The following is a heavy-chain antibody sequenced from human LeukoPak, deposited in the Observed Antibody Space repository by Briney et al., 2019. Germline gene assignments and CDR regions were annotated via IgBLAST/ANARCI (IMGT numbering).Heavy chain of an antibody. CDR1: GGSISPYY. CDR3: ARVKMSRDNVYYYYYLDV. V-gene: IGHV4-59*01. CDR2: ILYSGST. J-gene: IGHJ6*03. Sequence: SETLSLTCTVSGGSISPYYWNWIRQPPGKGLEWIGHILYSGSTTYNPSLKSRVTISIDKSKNHFSLNLTSVTAADTAVYYCARVKMSRDNVYYYYYLDVWGKGTTVTVSS. D-gene: IGHD1-1*01.